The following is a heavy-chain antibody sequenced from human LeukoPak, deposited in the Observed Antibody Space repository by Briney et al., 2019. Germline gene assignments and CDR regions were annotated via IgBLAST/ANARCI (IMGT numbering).Heavy chain of an antibody. CDR2: IKQDGSEK. CDR3: ATSRTLDY. V-gene: IGHV3-7*05. Sequence: GESLRISCKGSGYSFTNYWINWVRQMPGKGLEWVANIKQDGSEKYYVDSVKGRFTISRDNAKSSLYLQMNSLRAEDTAVYYCATSRTLDYWGQGTLVTVSS. CDR1: GYSFTNYW. J-gene: IGHJ4*02.